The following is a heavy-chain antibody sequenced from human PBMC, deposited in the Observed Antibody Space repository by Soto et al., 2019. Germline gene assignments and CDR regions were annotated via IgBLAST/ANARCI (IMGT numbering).Heavy chain of an antibody. J-gene: IGHJ6*02. D-gene: IGHD5-18*01. CDR3: ARDSRDTANYYYGMDV. V-gene: IGHV4-31*03. Sequence: SETLSLTCTVSGGSISSGGYYWSWIRQHPGKGLEWIGYIYYSGSTYYNPSLKSRVTISVDTSKNQFSLKLSSVTAADTAVYYCARDSRDTANYYYGMDVWGQGTTVTVSS. CDR2: IYYSGST. CDR1: GGSISSGGYY.